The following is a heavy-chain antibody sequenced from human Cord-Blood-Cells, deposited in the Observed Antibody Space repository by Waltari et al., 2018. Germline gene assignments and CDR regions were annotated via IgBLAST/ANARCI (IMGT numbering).Heavy chain of an antibody. CDR1: GFTFGDYA. CDR2: IRSKAYGGTK. D-gene: IGHD2-2*01. J-gene: IGHJ6*02. CDR3: TRDAAGYCSSTSCYYYYGMDV. V-gene: IGHV3-49*04. Sequence: EVQLVESGGGLVQPGRSLRLSCTASGFTFGDYAMSWVRQAPGKGLEWVGFIRSKAYGGTKEYAASVKGRFTISRDDSKSIAYLQMNSLKTEDTAVYYCTRDAAGYCSSTSCYYYYGMDVWGQGTTVTVSS.